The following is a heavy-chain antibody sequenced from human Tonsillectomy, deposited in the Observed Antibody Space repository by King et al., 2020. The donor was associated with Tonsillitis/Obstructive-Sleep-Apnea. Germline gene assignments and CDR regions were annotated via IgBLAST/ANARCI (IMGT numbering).Heavy chain of an antibody. Sequence: QLVQSGAEVKKPGASVKVSCKASGYTFSSYGISWVRQAPGQGLEWMGWISAYNGNTKYAQKFQGRVTMTTHTSTSTAYMELRSLRSDDTAVYYYARDIASYYYAFDIWGQGTMVTVSS. CDR2: ISAYNGNT. D-gene: IGHD1-26*01. CDR3: ARDIASYYYAFDI. CDR1: GYTFSSYG. V-gene: IGHV1-18*04. J-gene: IGHJ3*02.